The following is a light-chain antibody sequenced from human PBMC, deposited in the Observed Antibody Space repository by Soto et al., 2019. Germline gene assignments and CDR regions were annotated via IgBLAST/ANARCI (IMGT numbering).Light chain of an antibody. CDR2: GAS. CDR1: QSVSSSY. Sequence: EIVLTQSPGTLSLSPGEGATLSCRASQSVSSSYLAWYQQKPGQAPRLLIYGASSRATGIPDRFSGSGSGTDFTLTISRLEPEDFAEYYCQQYSGPGMYTFGQGTKLGIK. J-gene: IGKJ2*01. CDR3: QQYSGPGMYT. V-gene: IGKV3-20*01.